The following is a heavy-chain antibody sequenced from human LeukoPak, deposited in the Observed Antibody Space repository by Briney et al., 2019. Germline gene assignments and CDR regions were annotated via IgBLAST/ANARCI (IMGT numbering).Heavy chain of an antibody. D-gene: IGHD3-16*01. CDR3: GRRGISDDY. J-gene: IGHJ4*02. CDR1: GGSISSSSYY. V-gene: IGHV4-39*01. CDR2: IYYSGST. Sequence: SETLSLTCTVSGGSISSSSYYWGWIRQPPGKGLEWIGSIYYSGSTYYNPSLKSRVTISVDTSKNQFSLKLSSVTAADTAVYYCGRRGISDDYWGQGTLVTVSS.